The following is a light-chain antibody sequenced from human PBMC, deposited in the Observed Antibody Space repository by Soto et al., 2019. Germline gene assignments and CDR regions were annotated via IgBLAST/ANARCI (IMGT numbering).Light chain of an antibody. CDR1: SSDVGRYNY. Sequence: QSALTQPASLSWSPGQSITISFTGTSSDVGRYNYVSWYQQNPGKAPKLLIYEVSNRPSGVSNRFSGYKSGNTASLTISGLQAEDEADYYCCSYTSTITYVFGTGTKVTVL. J-gene: IGLJ1*01. V-gene: IGLV2-14*01. CDR3: CSYTSTITYV. CDR2: EVS.